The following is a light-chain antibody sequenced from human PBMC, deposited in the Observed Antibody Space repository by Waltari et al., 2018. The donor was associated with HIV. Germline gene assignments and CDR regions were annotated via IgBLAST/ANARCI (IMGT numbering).Light chain of an antibody. Sequence: DIQMTQSPSSLSASVGDRFTISCRASQSINTYLNWYQQKPGEAPKLLIYTTSTLQSGVPSRFSGSGSGTDFTLTISSLQPEDFATYYCQQSFNNPRAFGQGTKVEI. V-gene: IGKV1-39*01. CDR1: QSINTY. CDR3: QQSFNNPRA. CDR2: TTS. J-gene: IGKJ1*01.